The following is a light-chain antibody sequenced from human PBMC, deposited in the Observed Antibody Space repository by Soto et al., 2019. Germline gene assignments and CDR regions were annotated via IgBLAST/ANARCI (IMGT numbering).Light chain of an antibody. CDR1: SSNIGSNY. V-gene: IGLV1-47*01. J-gene: IGLJ3*02. Sequence: QPVLTQSPSASGTPGQRVTISCSGGSSNIGSNYVYWYQQLPGTAPKLLVYRNNQRPSGVSDRFSGSKSGTSASLAISGLRSEDEGDYYCVIWDDSLSGWVFGGGTKVTVL. CDR2: RNN. CDR3: VIWDDSLSGWV.